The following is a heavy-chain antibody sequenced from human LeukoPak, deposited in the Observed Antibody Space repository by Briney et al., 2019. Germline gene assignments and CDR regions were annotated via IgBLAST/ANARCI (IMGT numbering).Heavy chain of an antibody. CDR1: GGSFSGYY. CDR3: ARVVDEPGYSYGPGDYGMDV. CDR2: INHSGST. J-gene: IGHJ6*02. D-gene: IGHD5-18*01. Sequence: SETLSLTCAVYGGSFSGYYWSWIRQPPGKGLEWIGEINHSGSTNYNPSLKSRVTISVDTSKNQFSLKLSSVTAADTAVYYCARVVDEPGYSYGPGDYGMDVWGQGTTVTVSS. V-gene: IGHV4-34*01.